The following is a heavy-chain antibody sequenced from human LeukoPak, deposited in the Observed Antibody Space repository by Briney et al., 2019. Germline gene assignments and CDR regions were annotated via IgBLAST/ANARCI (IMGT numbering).Heavy chain of an antibody. Sequence: PGGSLRLSCAASGFTFSSYGMNWVRQAPGKGLEWVSYIGTSSSTIYYADSVKGRFTISRDNAKNLLYLQMNSLRDEDTAVYYCARHDYGGNSGDYWGQGTLVTVSS. D-gene: IGHD4-23*01. J-gene: IGHJ4*02. CDR2: IGTSSSTI. CDR1: GFTFSSYG. CDR3: ARHDYGGNSGDY. V-gene: IGHV3-48*02.